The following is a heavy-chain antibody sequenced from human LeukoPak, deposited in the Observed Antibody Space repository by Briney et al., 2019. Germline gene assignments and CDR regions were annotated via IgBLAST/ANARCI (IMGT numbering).Heavy chain of an antibody. D-gene: IGHD7-27*01. J-gene: IGHJ4*02. Sequence: GGSLRLSCAASGFPFSSHWLSWFRQSPGKGLEWVAHINQDGSEKYYVDSVKGRFTISRDNAKNSLYLQMNSLRAEDTALYYCVRGDWGPYYWGQGTLVTVSS. CDR2: INQDGSEK. CDR1: GFPFSSHW. CDR3: VRGDWGPYY. V-gene: IGHV3-7*01.